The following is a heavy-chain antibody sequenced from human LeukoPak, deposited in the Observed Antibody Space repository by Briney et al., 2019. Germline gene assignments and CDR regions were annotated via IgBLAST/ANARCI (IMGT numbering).Heavy chain of an antibody. CDR2: IKQDGSEK. CDR3: ARDQLTIFGVAHYYYGMDV. CDR1: GFTFSSYW. J-gene: IGHJ6*02. D-gene: IGHD3-3*01. V-gene: IGHV3-7*03. Sequence: PGGSLRLSCAASGFTFSSYWMHWVRQAPGKGLEWVANIKQDGSEKYYVDSVKGRFSISRDNARNSLHLQMNSLRAEDTAVYYCARDQLTIFGVAHYYYGMDVWGQGTTVTVSS.